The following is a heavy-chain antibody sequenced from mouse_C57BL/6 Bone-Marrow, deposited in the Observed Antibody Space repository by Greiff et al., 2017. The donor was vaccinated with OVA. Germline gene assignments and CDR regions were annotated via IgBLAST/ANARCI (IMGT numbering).Heavy chain of an antibody. CDR2: IHPNSGST. CDR3: ARELRLRRFAY. J-gene: IGHJ3*01. V-gene: IGHV1-64*01. Sequence: QVQLQQPGAELVKPGASVKLSCKASGYTFTSYWMHWVKQRPGQGLEWIGMIHPNSGSTNYNEKFKSKATLTVDKSSRTAYMQLSSLTSEDSSVYYYARELRLRRFAYWGQGTLVTVSA. CDR1: GYTFTSYW. D-gene: IGHD3-2*02.